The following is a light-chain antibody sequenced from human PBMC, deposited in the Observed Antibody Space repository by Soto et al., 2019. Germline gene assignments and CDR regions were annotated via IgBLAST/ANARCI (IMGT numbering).Light chain of an antibody. CDR1: SSDVGVYNY. CDR2: DVT. J-gene: IGLJ3*02. Sequence: QSALTQPRSVSGSPGQSVTISCTGTSSDVGVYNYVSWYQQHPGKAPQLVIYDVTKRPSGVPYRFSGSKSGNTASLTISGLRAEDEADYYCCSYAGSSLWVFGGGTKVTVL. CDR3: CSYAGSSLWV. V-gene: IGLV2-11*01.